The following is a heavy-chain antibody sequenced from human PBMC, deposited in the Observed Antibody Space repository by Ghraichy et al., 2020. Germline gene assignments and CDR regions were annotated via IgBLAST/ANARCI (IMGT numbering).Heavy chain of an antibody. V-gene: IGHV3-30*18. J-gene: IGHJ3*02. CDR1: GFTFSSYG. D-gene: IGHD6-19*01. CDR3: AKDLGAVAGIADAFDI. Sequence: GGSLRLSCAASGFTFSSYGMHWVRQAPGKGLEWVAVISYDGSNKYYADSVKGRFTISRDNSKNTLYLQMNSLRAEDTAVYYCAKDLGAVAGIADAFDIWGQGTMVTVSS. CDR2: ISYDGSNK.